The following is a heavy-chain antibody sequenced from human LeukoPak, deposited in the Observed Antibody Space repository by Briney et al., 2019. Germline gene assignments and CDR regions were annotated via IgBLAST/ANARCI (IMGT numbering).Heavy chain of an antibody. J-gene: IGHJ4*02. V-gene: IGHV5-51*01. D-gene: IGHD3-22*01. CDR3: ARHDYDSSGRAPLY. Sequence: GESLKISCKASGYSFTNSWIGWVRQMPGKGLEWMGIIYPGDSDTRYSPSFQGQVTISANKSISTAYLQWSSLKASDTAMYYCARHDYDSSGRAPLYWGQGTLVTVSS. CDR2: IYPGDSDT. CDR1: GYSFTNSW.